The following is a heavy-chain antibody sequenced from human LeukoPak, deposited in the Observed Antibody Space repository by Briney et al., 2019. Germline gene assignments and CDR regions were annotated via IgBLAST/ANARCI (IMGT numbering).Heavy chain of an antibody. CDR3: ARESTVDYFDY. J-gene: IGHJ4*02. V-gene: IGHV3-21*01. CDR2: ISSTSSYI. D-gene: IGHD4-11*01. Sequence: GGSLRLSCAASGFTFSSYSMRWVRQAGGKGLGWVSSISSTSSYIYYADSVKGRFTLSRDNAKNSLYLQMNSLRAEDTAVYYCARESTVDYFDYWGQGTLVTVSS. CDR1: GFTFSSYS.